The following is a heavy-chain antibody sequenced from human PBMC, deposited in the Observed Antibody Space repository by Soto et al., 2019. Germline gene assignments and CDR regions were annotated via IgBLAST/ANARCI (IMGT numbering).Heavy chain of an antibody. CDR3: ARHILSFYYDSSGYSNWFDP. Sequence: PSETLSLTCAVSGGSISSSNWWSWVRQPPGKGLEWIGEIYHSGSTNYNPSLKSRVTISVDKSKNQFSLKLSSVTAADTAVYYCARHILSFYYDSSGYSNWFDPWGQGTLVTVSS. D-gene: IGHD3-22*01. CDR2: IYHSGST. J-gene: IGHJ5*02. V-gene: IGHV4-4*02. CDR1: GGSISSSNW.